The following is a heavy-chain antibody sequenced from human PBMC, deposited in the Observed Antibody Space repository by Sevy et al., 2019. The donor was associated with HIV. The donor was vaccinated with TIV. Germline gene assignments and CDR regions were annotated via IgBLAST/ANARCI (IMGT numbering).Heavy chain of an antibody. D-gene: IGHD3-16*01. V-gene: IGHV4-39*01. Sequence: SETLSLTCTVSGGSISSSSYYWGWIRQPPGKGLEWIGSIYYSGSTYYNPSLKSRVTISVDTSKNQFSLKLSSVTAADTAVYYCASVVSLGDYDYWGQGTLVTVSS. CDR1: GGSISSSSYY. CDR2: IYYSGST. CDR3: ASVVSLGDYDY. J-gene: IGHJ4*02.